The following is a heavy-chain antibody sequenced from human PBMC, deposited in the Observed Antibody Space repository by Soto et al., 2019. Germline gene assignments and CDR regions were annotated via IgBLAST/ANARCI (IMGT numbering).Heavy chain of an antibody. CDR3: ARFSSMVRGVIDNWFDP. CDR2: IIAMYGPA. V-gene: IGHV1-69*01. CDR1: GGTFSSYA. Sequence: QVPLVQSGAEVKKPGSSVTVSCKASGGTFSSYAIHWVRQAPGQGLAWMGGIIAMYGPAKYAQRFQGRVTMTADESTTTVYMELTSLTSQDTAVYYCARFSSMVRGVIDNWFDPWGHGTLVTVSS. D-gene: IGHD3-10*01. J-gene: IGHJ5*02.